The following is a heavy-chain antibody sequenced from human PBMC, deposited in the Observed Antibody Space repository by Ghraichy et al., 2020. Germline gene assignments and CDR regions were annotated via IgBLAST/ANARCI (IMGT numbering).Heavy chain of an antibody. Sequence: SQTLSLTCDVSGGSFTGYYWAWIRQSPGKGLQWIGEITHDGTSNYNPALNGRASMSVDTSRNQFSLKLRSVTAADTAVYFCASANYMDLFGYYTYFLDHWGHGALVTVSS. CDR2: ITHDGTS. CDR1: GGSFTGYY. CDR3: ASANYMDLFGYYTYFLDH. V-gene: IGHV4-34*01. J-gene: IGHJ4*01. D-gene: IGHD3-3*01.